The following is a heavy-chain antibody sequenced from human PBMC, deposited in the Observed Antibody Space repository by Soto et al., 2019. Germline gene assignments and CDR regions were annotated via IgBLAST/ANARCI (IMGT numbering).Heavy chain of an antibody. J-gene: IGHJ4*02. Sequence: GESLKIPCKGSGYSLAGYWISWVRQKPGKGLEWMGRIDPSDSQTYYSPSFRGHVTISVTKSITTVFLQWSSLMALETAMYYCARKIYDSDTGPNFQYYFDSWGQGTLVTVSS. CDR1: GYSLAGYW. CDR3: ARKIYDSDTGPNFQYYFDS. D-gene: IGHD5-18*01. V-gene: IGHV5-10-1*01. CDR2: IDPSDSQT.